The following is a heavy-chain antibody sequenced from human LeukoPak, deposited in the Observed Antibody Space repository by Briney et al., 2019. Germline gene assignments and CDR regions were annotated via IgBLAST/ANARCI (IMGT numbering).Heavy chain of an antibody. Sequence: ASVKVSCKASGYTFTSYYMHWVRQAPEQGLEWMGIINPSGGSTSYAQKFQGRVTMTRDMSTSTVYMELSSLRSEDTAVYYCARAPSTVTTYYYFDYWGQGTLVTVSS. D-gene: IGHD4-17*01. CDR2: INPSGGST. CDR1: GYTFTSYY. J-gene: IGHJ4*02. V-gene: IGHV1-46*01. CDR3: ARAPSTVTTYYYFDY.